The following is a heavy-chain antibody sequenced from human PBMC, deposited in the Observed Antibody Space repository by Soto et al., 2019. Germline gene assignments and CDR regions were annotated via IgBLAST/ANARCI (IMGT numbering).Heavy chain of an antibody. Sequence: QVQLVESGGGLVKPGGSLRLSCAASGFTFSDYYMSWIRQAPGKGLEWGSYISSSGSTIYYADSVKGRFTISRDNAKTSLYLQMKSLRAEDTAVYYCARGRVTMVRGVPPVPNFDFWGEGALVTV. V-gene: IGHV3-11*01. D-gene: IGHD3-10*01. J-gene: IGHJ4*02. CDR3: ARGRVTMVRGVPPVPNFDF. CDR2: ISSSGSTI. CDR1: GFTFSDYY.